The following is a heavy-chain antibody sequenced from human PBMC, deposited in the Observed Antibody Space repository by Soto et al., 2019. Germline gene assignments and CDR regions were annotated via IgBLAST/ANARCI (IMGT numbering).Heavy chain of an antibody. V-gene: IGHV3-21*01. CDR2: ISSSSSYI. CDR1: GFTFSSYS. Sequence: GGSLRLSCAASGFTFSSYSMNWVRQAPRKGLEWVSSISSSSSYIYYADSVKGRFTISRDNAKNSLYLQMNSLRAEDTAVYYCARGRDIVVVPAAMATWFDPWGQGTLVTVSS. D-gene: IGHD2-2*01. CDR3: ARGRDIVVVPAAMATWFDP. J-gene: IGHJ5*02.